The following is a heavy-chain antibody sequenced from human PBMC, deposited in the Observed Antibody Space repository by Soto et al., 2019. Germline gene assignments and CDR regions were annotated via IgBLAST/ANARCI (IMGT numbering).Heavy chain of an antibody. Sequence: PSQTLSLTCTVSGGSISSSTYYWAWIRQPPGKRLEWIGSLYYSGSAYYNPSLRSRVTISVDTSKNQFSLKLTSVTAADTAVYYCARQYSGSYLFDSWGQGSLVTVYS. D-gene: IGHD1-26*01. CDR1: GGSISSSTYY. CDR3: ARQYSGSYLFDS. V-gene: IGHV4-39*01. CDR2: LYYSGSA. J-gene: IGHJ4*02.